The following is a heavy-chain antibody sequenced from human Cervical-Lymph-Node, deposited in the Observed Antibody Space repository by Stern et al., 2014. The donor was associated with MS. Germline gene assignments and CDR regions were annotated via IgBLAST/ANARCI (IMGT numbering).Heavy chain of an antibody. CDR3: ARPSAARYFDY. CDR2: ISYDGSSQ. D-gene: IGHD6-25*01. CDR1: GFTFGRYS. J-gene: IGHJ4*02. Sequence: VQLLESGGGVVQPGRSLRLSCATSGFTFGRYSMHWVRQAPGKGLEWVGIISYDGSSQHYADSVKGRFTISRSNFNNTLYLQMNSLRVEDTAMYYCARPSAARYFDYWGQGSQVTVSS. V-gene: IGHV3-30-3*01.